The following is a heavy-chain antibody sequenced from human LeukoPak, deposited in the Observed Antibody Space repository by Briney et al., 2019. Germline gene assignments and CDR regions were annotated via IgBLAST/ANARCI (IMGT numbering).Heavy chain of an antibody. CDR3: ARHSIATAGNWVFDY. CDR1: GYSFTNYW. Sequence: GESLKISCKGSGYSFTNYWIGWVRQMPGKGLELMGVIYPGDSATRYSPSFQGQVAISVDKSIRTAYLQWSSLKASDTAMYYCARHSIATAGNWVFDYWGQGALVTVSS. V-gene: IGHV5-51*01. D-gene: IGHD6-13*01. CDR2: IYPGDSAT. J-gene: IGHJ4*02.